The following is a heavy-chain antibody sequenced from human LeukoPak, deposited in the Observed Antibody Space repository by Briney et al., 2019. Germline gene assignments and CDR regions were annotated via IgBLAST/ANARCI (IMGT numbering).Heavy chain of an antibody. CDR3: ARGGGYCSSTSCYPFDY. CDR2: INHSGST. J-gene: IGHJ4*02. Sequence: SETLSLTCAVYGGSFSGYYWSWIRQPPGKGLEWIGEINHSGSTNYNPSLKSRVTMSVDMSKNQFSLKLSSVTAADTAVYYCARGGGYCSSTSCYPFDYWGQGTLVTVSS. V-gene: IGHV4-34*01. CDR1: GGSFSGYY. D-gene: IGHD2-2*01.